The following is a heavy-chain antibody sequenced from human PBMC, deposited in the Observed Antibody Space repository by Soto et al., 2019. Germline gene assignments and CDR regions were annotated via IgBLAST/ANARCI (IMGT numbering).Heavy chain of an antibody. CDR1: GYTFTGYY. D-gene: IGHD3-10*01. V-gene: IGHV1-2*02. Sequence: ASVNVSCKASGYTFTGYYMHWVRQAPGQGLEWMGWINPNSGGTNFAQKFQGRVTMTRDTSISTAYMELRRLRSDDTAGYFCARDRFGIWGWFDPGGQRTLVTGSS. J-gene: IGHJ5*02. CDR3: ARDRFGIWGWFDP. CDR2: INPNSGGT.